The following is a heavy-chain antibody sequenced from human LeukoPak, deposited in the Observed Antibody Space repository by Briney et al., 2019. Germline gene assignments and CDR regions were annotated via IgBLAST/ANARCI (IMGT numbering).Heavy chain of an antibody. D-gene: IGHD6-6*01. Sequence: SGGSLRLSCAASGFTFSSYGMHWVRQAPGKGLEWVAFIRYDGSNKYYADSVKGRFTISRDNSKNTLYLQMNSLRAEDTAVYYCAKDLVISTRPYYFDYWGQVTLVTVSS. CDR3: AKDLVISTRPYYFDY. J-gene: IGHJ4*02. V-gene: IGHV3-30*02. CDR2: IRYDGSNK. CDR1: GFTFSSYG.